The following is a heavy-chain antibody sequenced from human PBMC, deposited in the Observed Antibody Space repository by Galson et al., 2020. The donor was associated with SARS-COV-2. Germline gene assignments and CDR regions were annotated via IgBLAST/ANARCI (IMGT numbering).Heavy chain of an antibody. V-gene: IGHV4-39*02. J-gene: IGHJ4*02. CDR3: ARDGYIMYYFDY. Sequence: SETLSLTCTVSGGSISSSSYYWGWIHQPPGKGLEWIGSIYYSGSTYYNPSLKSRVTISVDTSKNQFSLKLSSVTAADTTVYYCARDGYIMYYFDYWGQGTLVTVSS. CDR2: IYYSGST. CDR1: GGSISSSSYY. D-gene: IGHD5-12*01.